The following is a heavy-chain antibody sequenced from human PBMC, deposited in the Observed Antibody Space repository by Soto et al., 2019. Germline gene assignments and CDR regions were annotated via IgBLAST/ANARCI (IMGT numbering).Heavy chain of an antibody. CDR3: ARDYYYDSSGPTFDI. CDR2: ISYDGSNK. J-gene: IGHJ3*02. V-gene: IGHV3-30-3*01. D-gene: IGHD3-22*01. CDR1: GFTFSSYA. Sequence: QVQLVESGGGVVQPGRSLRLSCAASGFTFSSYAMHWVRQAPGKGLEWVAVISYDGSNKYYADSVKGRFTISRDNSKNTLYVQMNSLRAEDTAVYYCARDYYYDSSGPTFDIWGQGTMVTVSS.